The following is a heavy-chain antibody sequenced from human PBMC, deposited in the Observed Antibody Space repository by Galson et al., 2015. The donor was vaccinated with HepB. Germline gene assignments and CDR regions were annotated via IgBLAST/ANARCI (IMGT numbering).Heavy chain of an antibody. CDR3: ARALRYCSTATCRFCNNGACHSGPPDDAFDM. Sequence: SVKVSCKASGFTFHAYGFTWVRQAPGQGLEWLGWISAYNGKTNYAQKVQGRVTMTTDTSTSTAYMELRRLTSDDTAVYYGARALRYCSTATCRFCNNGACHSGPPDDAFDMWGQGTMVTVSS. V-gene: IGHV1-18*01. CDR2: ISAYNGKT. CDR1: GFTFHAYG. J-gene: IGHJ3*02. D-gene: IGHD2-8*01.